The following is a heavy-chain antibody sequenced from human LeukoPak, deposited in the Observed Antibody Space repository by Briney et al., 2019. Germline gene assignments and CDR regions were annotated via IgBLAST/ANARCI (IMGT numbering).Heavy chain of an antibody. J-gene: IGHJ4*02. Sequence: GGSLRLSCAASGFTFSSYSMNWVRQAPGKGLEWVSSISSSSSYIYYADSVKGRFTISGDNAKNSLYLQMNSLRAEDTAVYYCASPYCSSTSCYATVFDYWGQGTLVTVSS. D-gene: IGHD2-2*01. CDR3: ASPYCSSTSCYATVFDY. CDR1: GFTFSSYS. V-gene: IGHV3-21*01. CDR2: ISSSSSYI.